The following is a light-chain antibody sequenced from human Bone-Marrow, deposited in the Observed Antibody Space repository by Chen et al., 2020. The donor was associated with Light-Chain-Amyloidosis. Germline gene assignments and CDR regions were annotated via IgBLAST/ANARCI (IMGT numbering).Light chain of an antibody. Sequence: QSALPQPPSVSGSPGQPIPIPCPGTSSDVGGDNHVSWYQQHPDKAPKLMIYEVTNRPSWVPDRFSGSKSDNTASLTISGLQTEDEADYFCSSYTITNTLVFGSGTRVTVL. CDR2: EVT. CDR1: SSDVGGDNH. J-gene: IGLJ1*01. V-gene: IGLV2-14*01. CDR3: SSYTITNTLV.